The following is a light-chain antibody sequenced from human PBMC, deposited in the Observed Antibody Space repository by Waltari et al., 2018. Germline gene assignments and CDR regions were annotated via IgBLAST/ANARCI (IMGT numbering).Light chain of an antibody. J-gene: IGKJ1*01. CDR3: QKHDRLPAT. CDR2: GAS. Sequence: EIVLTQSPDTLSLSPGERATLSCRASQSIGRYLVWYQQKPGQAPRLLTYGASTRASGIPDSFSGSGSGTDFSLTSSRLEPEDFAVYHCQKHDRLPATFGQGTKVEIK. V-gene: IGKV3-20*01. CDR1: QSIGRY.